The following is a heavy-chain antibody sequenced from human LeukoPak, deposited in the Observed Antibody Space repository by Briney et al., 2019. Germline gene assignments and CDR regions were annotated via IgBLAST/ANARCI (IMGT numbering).Heavy chain of an antibody. Sequence: GGSLRLSCVASGFSFGAYIMHWVRQAPGKGLEYVSAIRSDGSSTFYPNSVKGRFTISRDNSKSTLYLQMGSLRAEDTAVYYCTRRYGGHSGWARYHDSWGQGTLVTVSS. CDR3: TRRYGGHSGWARYHDS. J-gene: IGHJ4*02. CDR2: IRSDGSST. V-gene: IGHV3-64*01. D-gene: IGHD6-19*01. CDR1: GFSFGAYI.